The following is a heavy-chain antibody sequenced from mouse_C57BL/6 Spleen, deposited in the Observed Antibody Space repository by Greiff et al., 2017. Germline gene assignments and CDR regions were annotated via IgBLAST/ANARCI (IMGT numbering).Heavy chain of an antibody. D-gene: IGHD1-1*01. CDR2: IDPETGGT. J-gene: IGHJ2*01. Sequence: QVQLKESGAELVRPGASVTLSCKASGYTFTDYEMHWVKQTPVHGLEWIGAIDPETGGTAYNQKFKGKAILTADKSSSTAYMELRSLTSEDSAVYYCTNYYGGALLFFDYWGQGTTLTVSS. CDR3: TNYYGGALLFFDY. CDR1: GYTFTDYE. V-gene: IGHV1-15*01.